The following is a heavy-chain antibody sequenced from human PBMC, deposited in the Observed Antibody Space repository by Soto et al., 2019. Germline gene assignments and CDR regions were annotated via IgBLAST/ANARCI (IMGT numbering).Heavy chain of an antibody. J-gene: IGHJ4*02. V-gene: IGHV4-31*03. CDR2: IYYSGST. CDR3: ARVSIRFLEWLFFDY. Sequence: QVQLQESGPGLVKPSQTLSLTCTVSGGSISSGGYYWSWIRQHPGKGLEWIGYIYYSGSTYYNPSLKSRVTISVDTSKNQFSLKLSSVTAADTAVYYCARVSIRFLEWLFFDYWGQGTLVTVSS. CDR1: GGSISSGGYY. D-gene: IGHD3-3*01.